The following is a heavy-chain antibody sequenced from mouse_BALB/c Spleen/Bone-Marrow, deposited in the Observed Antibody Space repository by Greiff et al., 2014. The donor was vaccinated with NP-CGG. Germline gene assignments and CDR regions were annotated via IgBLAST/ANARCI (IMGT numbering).Heavy chain of an antibody. CDR3: ARAYGNYVAWFAY. CDR2: IWSGGST. V-gene: IGHV2-2*02. CDR1: GFSLTSYG. J-gene: IGHJ3*01. D-gene: IGHD2-10*02. Sequence: VQLVESGPGLVQPSQSLSITCTVSGFSLTSYGVHWVRQSPGKGLEWLGVIWSGGSTDYNGAFISRLSISKDNSKSQVLFKMNSLKANDTAIYYCARAYGNYVAWFAYWGQGTLVTVSA.